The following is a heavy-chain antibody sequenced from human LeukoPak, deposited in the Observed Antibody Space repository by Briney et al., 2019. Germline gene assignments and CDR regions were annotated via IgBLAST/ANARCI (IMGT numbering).Heavy chain of an antibody. V-gene: IGHV3-23*01. D-gene: IGHD4-17*01. CDR3: AKTLHYGHYGKFDY. J-gene: IGHJ4*02. Sequence: PGGSLRLSCAASGFTFTTYAMNWVRQAPGKGLEWVSTISNSGDSTYYADSVKGRFTISRDNSKNTLYLQMYSLRAEDTAVYYCAKTLHYGHYGKFDYWGQGTLVTVSS. CDR1: GFTFTTYA. CDR2: ISNSGDST.